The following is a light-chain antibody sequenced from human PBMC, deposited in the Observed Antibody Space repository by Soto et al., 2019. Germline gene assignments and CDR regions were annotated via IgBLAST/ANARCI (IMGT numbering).Light chain of an antibody. CDR3: QQRASLVT. CDR2: DAS. J-gene: IGKJ5*01. V-gene: IGKV3-11*01. Sequence: EIVLTHSPATLSLSPGERATLSCRASQSVSSDLCWFQQKPGQAPRLLIYDASNRATGIPARFSGSGSETDFTLIISSLEPEDSAVYYCQQRASLVTFGQGTRLEIK. CDR1: QSVSSD.